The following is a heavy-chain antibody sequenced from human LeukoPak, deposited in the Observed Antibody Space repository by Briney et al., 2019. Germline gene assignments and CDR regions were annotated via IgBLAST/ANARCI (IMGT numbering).Heavy chain of an antibody. J-gene: IGHJ5*02. CDR2: ISYDGSNK. V-gene: IGHV3-30*18. D-gene: IGHD6-19*01. Sequence: GRSLRLSCAASGFTFGSYGMHWVRQAPGKGLEWVAVISYDGSNKYYADSVKGRFTISRDNFKNTLYLQMNSLRAEDTAVYYCAKGQQWLVWWFDPRGQGTLVTVSS. CDR1: GFTFGSYG. CDR3: AKGQQWLVWWFDP.